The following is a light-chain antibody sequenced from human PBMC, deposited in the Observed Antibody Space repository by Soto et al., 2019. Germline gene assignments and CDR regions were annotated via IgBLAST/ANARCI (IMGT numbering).Light chain of an antibody. J-gene: IGKJ1*01. CDR3: QQRSNWPRT. Sequence: EIVLTQSPATLSLSPGERATLSCRASQSFSSYLAWYQQKPGQAPRLLIYDASNRATGIPARFSGSGSGTDFTLTISSLEPEDFAVYYCQQRSNWPRTFGQGNKVEIK. V-gene: IGKV3-11*01. CDR1: QSFSSY. CDR2: DAS.